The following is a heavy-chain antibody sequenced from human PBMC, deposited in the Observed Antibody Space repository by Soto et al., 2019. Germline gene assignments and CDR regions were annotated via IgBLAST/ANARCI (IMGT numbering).Heavy chain of an antibody. V-gene: IGHV6-1*01. Sequence: SQTLSLTCAISGDSVSSNSAAWNWIRQSPSRGLEWLGRTYYRSKWYNDYAVSVKSRITINPDTSKNQFSLQLNSVTPEDTAVYYCARVGIVVVPAAMGYYYYYMDVWGKGTTVTVSS. CDR1: GDSVSSNSAA. CDR3: ARVGIVVVPAAMGYYYYYMDV. D-gene: IGHD2-2*01. J-gene: IGHJ6*03. CDR2: TYYRSKWYN.